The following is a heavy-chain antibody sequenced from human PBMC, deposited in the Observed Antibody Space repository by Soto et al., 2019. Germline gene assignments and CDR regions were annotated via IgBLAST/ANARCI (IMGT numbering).Heavy chain of an antibody. D-gene: IGHD2-2*01. CDR3: ARWGLGEDIVVVPAASDAFDI. CDR2: INHSGST. Sequence: SETLSLTCAVYGGSISGYYLSWISKPPGKGLEWIGEINHSGSTYYNPSLKSRVTISVDTSKNQFSLKLSSVTAADTAVYYCARWGLGEDIVVVPAASDAFDIWGQGTMVTVSS. CDR1: GGSISGYY. J-gene: IGHJ3*02. V-gene: IGHV4-34*09.